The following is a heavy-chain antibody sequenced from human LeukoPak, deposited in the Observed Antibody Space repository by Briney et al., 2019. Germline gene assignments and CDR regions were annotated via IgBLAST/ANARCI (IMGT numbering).Heavy chain of an antibody. D-gene: IGHD6-13*01. CDR3: ARVGAAADDY. Sequence: AGSLRLSCAASGFTISSNYMSRVGQAPGKGLEWVSVIYSGGSTYYADSVKGRFTISRDNCKNTLYLQMNSLRAEDTAVYYCARVGAAADDYWGQGTLVTVSS. CDR2: IYSGGST. CDR1: GFTISSNY. J-gene: IGHJ4*02. V-gene: IGHV3-66*01.